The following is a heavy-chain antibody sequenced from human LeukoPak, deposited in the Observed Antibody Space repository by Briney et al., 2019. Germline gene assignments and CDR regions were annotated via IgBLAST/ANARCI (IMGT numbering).Heavy chain of an antibody. V-gene: IGHV4-59*01. Sequence: SETLSLTCTVSGGSISSYYWSWIRQPPGKGLEWIGYIYYSGSTNYNPSLKSRVTISVDTSKNQFSLKLSSVTAADTAVYYCARMLDCSSTSCYEIDYWGQGTLVTVSS. CDR2: IYYSGST. D-gene: IGHD2-2*01. CDR1: GGSISSYY. CDR3: ARMLDCSSTSCYEIDY. J-gene: IGHJ4*02.